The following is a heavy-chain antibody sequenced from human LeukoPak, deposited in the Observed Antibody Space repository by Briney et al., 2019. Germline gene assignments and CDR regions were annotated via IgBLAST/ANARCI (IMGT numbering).Heavy chain of an antibody. CDR2: IGAAGEM. D-gene: IGHD6-19*01. CDR3: VRRLRGWSSGFDY. V-gene: IGHV3-13*04. CDR1: GFTFSSYD. J-gene: IGHJ4*02. Sequence: GGSLRLSCAASGFTFSSYDMHWVRQPPGKGLEWVSTIGAAGEMFYPGSVKGRFTISRDDAKNSMYLQMNSLRAGDTAVYYCVRRLRGWSSGFDYWGQGILVTVSS.